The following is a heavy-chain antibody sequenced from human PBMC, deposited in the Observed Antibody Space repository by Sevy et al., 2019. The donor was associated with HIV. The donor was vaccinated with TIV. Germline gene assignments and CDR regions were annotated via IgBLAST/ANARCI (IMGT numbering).Heavy chain of an antibody. CDR2: IISSSRYI. V-gene: IGHV3-21*01. J-gene: IGHJ3*01. CDR3: ASAGVVIEKDAFDF. CDR1: GFTFSSYS. D-gene: IGHD3-3*01. Sequence: GESLKISCAASGFTFSSYSMNWVRQAPGKGLEWVSSIISSSRYIYYPDSVRGRFTISRDNAKNSLYLQMNSLRAEDTAVYYCASAGVVIEKDAFDFWGQGTMDTVSS.